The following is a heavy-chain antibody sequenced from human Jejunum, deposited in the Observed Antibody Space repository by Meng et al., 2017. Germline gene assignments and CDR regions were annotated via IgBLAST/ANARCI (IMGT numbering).Heavy chain of an antibody. CDR1: GITVRSSY. CDR2: IYSSGKT. CDR3: AKAGPDNRGWLNWFDP. V-gene: IGHV3-66*02. J-gene: IGHJ5*02. Sequence: GESLKISCAASGITVRSSYLSWVRQTPGKVLEWVSVIYSSGKTLYADSVEGRFTISRDTSKNTLYLQLNSLRTEDTAVYYCAKAGPDNRGWLNWFDPWGQGTLVTVSS. D-gene: IGHD2/OR15-2a*01.